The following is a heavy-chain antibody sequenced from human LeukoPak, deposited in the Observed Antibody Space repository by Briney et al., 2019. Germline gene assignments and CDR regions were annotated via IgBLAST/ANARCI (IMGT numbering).Heavy chain of an antibody. D-gene: IGHD5-18*01. V-gene: IGHV3-21*01. CDR1: GFTFSSYS. CDR3: ARVGDTAMDVDY. CDR2: ISSSSSYI. J-gene: IGHJ4*02. Sequence: GGSLRLSCAASGFTFSSYSMNWVRQAPGKGLEWVSSISSSSSYIYYADSVKGRFTISRDNAKNSLYLQMNSLRAEDTAVYYCARVGDTAMDVDYWGQGTLVTVSS.